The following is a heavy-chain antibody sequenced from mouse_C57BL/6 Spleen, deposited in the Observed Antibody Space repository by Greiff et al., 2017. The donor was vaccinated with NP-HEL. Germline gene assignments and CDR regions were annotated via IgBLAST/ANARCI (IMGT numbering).Heavy chain of an antibody. CDR3: ARGTTVVGDD. V-gene: IGHV1-82*01. J-gene: IGHJ2*01. D-gene: IGHD1-1*01. CDR1: GYAFSSSW. Sequence: QVQLQQSGPELVKPGASVKISCKASGYAFSSSWMNWVKQRPGKGLEWIGRIYPGDGDTNYNGKFKGKATLTADKSSSTAYMQLSSLTSEDSAVYFGARGTTVVGDDWGQGTTLTVSS. CDR2: IYPGDGDT.